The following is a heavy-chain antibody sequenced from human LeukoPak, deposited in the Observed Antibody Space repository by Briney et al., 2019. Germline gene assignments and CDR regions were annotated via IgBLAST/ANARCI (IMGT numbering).Heavy chain of an antibody. CDR3: GRNFPYSSSYNLDV. J-gene: IGHJ4*02. D-gene: IGHD6-6*01. CDR1: GFAFSGAA. V-gene: IGHV3-30-3*01. Sequence: PGGSLRLSCAASGFAFSGAAMHWVRQAPGKGLEWVAITSFDGSNKFYSDSVKGRFTISRDNSVNTLFLQMTSLSPEDTAIYYCGRNFPYSSSYNLDVWGQGTLVTVSS. CDR2: TSFDGSNK.